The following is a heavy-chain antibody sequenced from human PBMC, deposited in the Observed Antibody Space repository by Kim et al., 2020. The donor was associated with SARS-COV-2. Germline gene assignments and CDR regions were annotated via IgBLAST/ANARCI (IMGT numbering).Heavy chain of an antibody. V-gene: IGHV3-23*01. Sequence: GGSLRLSCAASGFTFSSYAMSWVRQAPGKGLEWVSAISGSGGSTYYADSVKGRFTISRDNSKNTLYLQMNSLRAEDTAVYYCAKDQDIVVVPAAISPGYNWFDPWGQGTLVTVSS. J-gene: IGHJ5*02. CDR3: AKDQDIVVVPAAISPGYNWFDP. D-gene: IGHD2-2*02. CDR2: ISGSGGST. CDR1: GFTFSSYA.